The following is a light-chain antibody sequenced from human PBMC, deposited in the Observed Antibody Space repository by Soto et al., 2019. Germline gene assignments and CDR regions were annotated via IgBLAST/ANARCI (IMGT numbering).Light chain of an antibody. CDR2: EVS. CDR3: QSYDSTLSARYV. J-gene: IGLJ1*01. CDR1: SSDIGVYNY. V-gene: IGLV2-8*01. Sequence: SVLTQPPSASGSPGQSVTISCTGTSSDIGVYNYVSWYQQHPGKAPKLMLYEVSKRPSGVPDRFSGSKSGTSASLAITGLQAEDEGDYYCQSYDSTLSARYVFGTGTKVTVL.